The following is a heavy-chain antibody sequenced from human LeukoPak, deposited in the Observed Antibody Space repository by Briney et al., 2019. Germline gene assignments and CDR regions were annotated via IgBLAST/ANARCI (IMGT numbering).Heavy chain of an antibody. Sequence: PGGSLRPSCAASGFTLSSYSMNWVRQAPGKGLEWVSSISSSSSYIYYADSVKGRFTISRDNARNSLYLQMNSLRAEDTAVYYCASQGSGYDSPIDHWGQGTLVTVSS. CDR2: ISSSSSYI. CDR1: GFTLSSYS. CDR3: ASQGSGYDSPIDH. J-gene: IGHJ4*02. D-gene: IGHD5-12*01. V-gene: IGHV3-21*01.